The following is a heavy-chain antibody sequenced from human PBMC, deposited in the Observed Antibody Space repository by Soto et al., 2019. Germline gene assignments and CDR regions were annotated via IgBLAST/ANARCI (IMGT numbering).Heavy chain of an antibody. CDR2: IIPLFGTA. CDR3: ARPKGSYSSGYYYFDY. Sequence: QMQLVQSGAEVKQPGSSVKVSCKTSGGTFSTYATYWVRQAPGQGLEWMGAIIPLFGTADYAQKFQGRVTITADESTSTAYMELSSLRSEDTAVYYCARPKGSYSSGYYYFDYWGQGTLVTVSS. V-gene: IGHV1-69*01. CDR1: GGTFSTYA. D-gene: IGHD6-19*01. J-gene: IGHJ4*02.